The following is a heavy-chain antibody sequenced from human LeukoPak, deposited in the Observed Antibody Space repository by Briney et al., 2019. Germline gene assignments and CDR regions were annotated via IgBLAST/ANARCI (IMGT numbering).Heavy chain of an antibody. CDR3: VTGCDFWSGSFDY. D-gene: IGHD3-3*01. V-gene: IGHV3-30*02. J-gene: IGHJ4*02. Sequence: GGSLRLSCAASGFTFSSYGMHWVRQAPGKGLEWVAFIRYDGSNKYYADSVKGRFTISRDNSKNTLYLQMNSLRAEDTAVYYCVTGCDFWSGSFDYWGQGTLVTVSS. CDR1: GFTFSSYG. CDR2: IRYDGSNK.